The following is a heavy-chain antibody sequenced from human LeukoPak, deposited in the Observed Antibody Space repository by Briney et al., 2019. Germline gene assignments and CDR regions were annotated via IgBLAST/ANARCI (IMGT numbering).Heavy chain of an antibody. D-gene: IGHD4-17*01. J-gene: IGHJ4*02. Sequence: NPSQTLSLTCNVSGGSINTANYYWTWIRQPPGKGLEWIGYISYSGTPYYNPSLNSRVTISLDTSKNQFSLRLKSVTAADTAMYYCARDRYGDFEDYWSQGTLVTVSS. CDR2: ISYSGTP. CDR3: ARDRYGDFEDY. CDR1: GGSINTANYY. V-gene: IGHV4-30-4*08.